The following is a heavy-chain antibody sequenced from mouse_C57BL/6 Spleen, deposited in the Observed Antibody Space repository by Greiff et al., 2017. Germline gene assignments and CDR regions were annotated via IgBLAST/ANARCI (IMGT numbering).Heavy chain of an antibody. D-gene: IGHD1-1*01. J-gene: IGHJ1*03. Sequence: DVMLVESGEGLVKPGGSLKLSCAASGFTFSSYAMSWVRQTPEKRLEWVAYISSGGDYIYYADTVKGRFTISRDNARNTLYLQMSSLKSEDTAMYYCTRVPYYYGSSYGYFDVWGTGTTVTVSS. CDR1: GFTFSSYA. CDR2: ISSGGDYI. CDR3: TRVPYYYGSSYGYFDV. V-gene: IGHV5-9-1*02.